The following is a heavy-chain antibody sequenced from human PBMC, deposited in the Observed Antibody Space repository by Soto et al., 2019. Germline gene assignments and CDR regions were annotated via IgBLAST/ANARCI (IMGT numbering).Heavy chain of an antibody. Sequence: QVQLVQSGAEVKKPGSSVKVSCKASGGTFSSYTISWVRQAPGQGLEWMGRIIPILGIANYAQKFQGRVTITADKSTSTAYMELSSLSSEDTAVYYCASTDYDILTGFDYWGQGTLVTVSS. J-gene: IGHJ4*02. V-gene: IGHV1-69*02. CDR2: IIPILGIA. CDR3: ASTDYDILTGFDY. D-gene: IGHD3-9*01. CDR1: GGTFSSYT.